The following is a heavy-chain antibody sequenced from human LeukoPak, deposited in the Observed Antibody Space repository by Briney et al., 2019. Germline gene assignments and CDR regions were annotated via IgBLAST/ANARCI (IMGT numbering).Heavy chain of an antibody. Sequence: PSETLSLTCAVYGGSFSGYYWSWIRQPPGKGLEWIGEINHSGSTYYNPSLKSRVTISVDTSKNQFSLKLSSVTAADTAVYYCARDHGGWPDYWGQGTLVTVSS. D-gene: IGHD6-19*01. J-gene: IGHJ4*02. CDR1: GGSFSGYY. CDR2: INHSGST. CDR3: ARDHGGWPDY. V-gene: IGHV4-34*09.